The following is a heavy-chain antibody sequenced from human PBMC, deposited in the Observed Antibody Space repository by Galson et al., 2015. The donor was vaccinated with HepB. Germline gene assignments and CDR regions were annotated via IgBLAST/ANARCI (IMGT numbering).Heavy chain of an antibody. J-gene: IGHJ2*01. CDR1: GGSIGRSTYF. CDR3: ARAELGMTTVTTYWYFDL. V-gene: IGHV4-39*07. D-gene: IGHD4-17*01. Sequence: ETLSLTCTVSGGSIGRSTYFWGWIRQPPGKGLEWIGSMYYGGSTYYNPSLKSRVTISVDTSKNQFSLKLSSMTAADTAVYSCARAELGMTTVTTYWYFDLWGRGTLVTVSS. CDR2: MYYGGST.